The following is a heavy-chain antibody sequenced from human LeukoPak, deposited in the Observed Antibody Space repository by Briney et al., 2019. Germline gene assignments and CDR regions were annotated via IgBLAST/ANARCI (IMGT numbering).Heavy chain of an antibody. J-gene: IGHJ4*02. Sequence: SETLSLTCAVYGGSFSGYYWSWIRQPPGKGLEWIGEINHSGSTNYNPSLKSRVTISVDTSKNQFSLKLSSVTAADTAVYYCARRRSGSYNYFDYWGQGTLVTVSS. D-gene: IGHD3-10*01. CDR3: ARRRSGSYNYFDY. CDR1: GGSFSGYY. V-gene: IGHV4-34*01. CDR2: INHSGST.